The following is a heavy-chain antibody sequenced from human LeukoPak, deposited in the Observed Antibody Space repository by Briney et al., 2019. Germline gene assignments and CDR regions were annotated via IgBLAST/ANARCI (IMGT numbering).Heavy chain of an antibody. V-gene: IGHV3-48*03. CDR1: GFTFSSYE. CDR3: AKGFGDYVSYYYYMDV. D-gene: IGHD4-17*01. J-gene: IGHJ6*03. Sequence: HAGGSLRLSCAASGFTFSSYEMNWVRQAPGKGLEWVSYISSSGSTIYYADSVKGRFTISRDNSKNTLYLQMNSLRAEDTAVYYCAKGFGDYVSYYYYMDVWGKGTTVTVSS. CDR2: ISSSGSTI.